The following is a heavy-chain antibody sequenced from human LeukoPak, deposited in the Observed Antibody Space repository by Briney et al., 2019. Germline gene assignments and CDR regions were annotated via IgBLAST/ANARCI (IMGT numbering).Heavy chain of an antibody. V-gene: IGHV3-74*01. CDR2: IDAAGGDR. D-gene: IGHD3-16*01. J-gene: IGHJ6*04. Sequence: GGSLRLSCAASGFTFSDYWMHWVRQTPGKGLVWVSRIDAAGGDRNYADSVEGRFTISRDNAKNTLYLQMDSLRAEDTALYYCTGSRNMRTYGGVHFYYGMDVWGKGTTVTVSS. CDR3: TGSRNMRTYGGVHFYYGMDV. CDR1: GFTFSDYW.